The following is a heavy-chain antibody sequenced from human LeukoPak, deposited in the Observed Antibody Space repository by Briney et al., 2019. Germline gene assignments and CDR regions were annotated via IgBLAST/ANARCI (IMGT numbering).Heavy chain of an antibody. CDR3: ARAGSEGAYLGGRRLLWFGESSYYFDY. V-gene: IGHV3-7*01. D-gene: IGHD3-10*01. Sequence: GGSLRLSCAASGFTFSSYWMSWVRQAPGKGLEWVANIKQDGSAKNYGDSVKGRFTISRDNAKNSLYLQMNSLRVEDTAVYYCARAGSEGAYLGGRRLLWFGESSYYFDYWGPGTLVTVSS. CDR2: IKQDGSAK. CDR1: GFTFSSYW. J-gene: IGHJ4*02.